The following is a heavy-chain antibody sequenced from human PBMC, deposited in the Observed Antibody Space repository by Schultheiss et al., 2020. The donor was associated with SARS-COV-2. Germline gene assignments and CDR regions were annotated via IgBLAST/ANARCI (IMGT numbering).Heavy chain of an antibody. Sequence: GGSLRLSCAASGFTFSSYGMHWVRQAPGKGLEWVAVISYDGSNKYYADSVKGRFTISRDNSKNTLYLQMNSLRAEDTAVYYCARVGPRALRYSSGPDAFDIWGQGTTVTVSS. J-gene: IGHJ3*02. V-gene: IGHV3-30*03. D-gene: IGHD6-19*01. CDR1: GFTFSSYG. CDR3: ARVGPRALRYSSGPDAFDI. CDR2: ISYDGSNK.